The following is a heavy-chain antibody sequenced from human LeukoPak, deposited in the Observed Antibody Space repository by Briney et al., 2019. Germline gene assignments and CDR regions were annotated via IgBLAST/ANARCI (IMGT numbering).Heavy chain of an antibody. V-gene: IGHV4-59*01. J-gene: IGHJ5*02. CDR1: GGSFSSYY. Sequence: SETLSLTCAVYGGSFSSYYWSWIRQPPGKGLEWIGYIYYSGSTNYNPSLKSRVTISVDTSKNQFSLKLSSVTAADTAVYYCARALVASPGWFDPWGQGTLVTVSS. D-gene: IGHD5-12*01. CDR2: IYYSGST. CDR3: ARALVASPGWFDP.